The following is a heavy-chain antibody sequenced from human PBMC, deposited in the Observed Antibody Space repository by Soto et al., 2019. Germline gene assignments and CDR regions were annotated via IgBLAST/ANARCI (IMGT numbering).Heavy chain of an antibody. CDR2: ISPIFGTV. D-gene: IGHD2-8*02. V-gene: IGHV1-69*01. CDR3: AKSLYCAAGSCYWIPDA. Sequence: VQLVQSGAEVQKPGSSVNVSCKASGGTFNSYAITWVRQAPGQGLEWLGGISPIFGTVDYSQRFQGRVTISADESSNTVYMALSSLTSEDTAVYYCAKSLYCAAGSCYWIPDAWGQGTLVSVSS. J-gene: IGHJ5*02. CDR1: GGTFNSYA.